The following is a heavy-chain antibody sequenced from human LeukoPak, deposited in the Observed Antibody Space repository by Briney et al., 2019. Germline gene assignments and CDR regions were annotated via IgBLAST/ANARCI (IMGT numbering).Heavy chain of an antibody. V-gene: IGHV3-7*01. CDR2: INQGGPDK. Sequence: PRRSLRLSCAAAAFTFSGHWISSVRQAPGKWLEWVANINQGGPDKYYVDSVKGRFKFSRDNANYFLNLQMNSLRAEATTVYYGTRDRSRAEDDWGQGTLGTVSS. CDR1: AFTFSGHW. J-gene: IGHJ4*02. CDR3: TRDRSRAEDD. D-gene: IGHD1-14*01.